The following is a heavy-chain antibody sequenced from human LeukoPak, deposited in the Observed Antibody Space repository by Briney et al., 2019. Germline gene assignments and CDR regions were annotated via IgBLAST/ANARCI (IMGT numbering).Heavy chain of an antibody. D-gene: IGHD1-1*01. Sequence: PGKXXXWVSYISSSSTTICYADSVKGRFTISRDNAKNSLYLQMNSLRAEDTAVYYCARAVKLWDFDYWGQGTLVTVSS. V-gene: IGHV3-48*04. CDR2: ISSSSTTI. J-gene: IGHJ4*02. CDR3: ARAVKLWDFDY.